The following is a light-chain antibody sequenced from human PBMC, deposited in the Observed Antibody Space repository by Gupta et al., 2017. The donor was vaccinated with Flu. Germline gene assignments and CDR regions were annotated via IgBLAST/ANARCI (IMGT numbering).Light chain of an antibody. J-gene: IGLJ2*01. CDR3: TSSSTTTTSVV. V-gene: IGLV2-14*01. CDR1: DSDVGAYNY. CDR2: EVR. Sequence: SALTQPASVSGSPGPSITVSCTGTDSDVGAYNYVSWYQQHPGKAPKLMIYEVRSRPSGVSNRFSGSKSGNTASLTIAGLQAEDEAVYYCTSSSTTTTSVVFGGGTKLTVL.